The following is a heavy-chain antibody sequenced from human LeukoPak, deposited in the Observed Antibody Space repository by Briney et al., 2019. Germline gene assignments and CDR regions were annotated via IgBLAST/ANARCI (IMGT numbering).Heavy chain of an antibody. CDR2: IHSGGDT. CDR1: GLTVSSHY. D-gene: IGHD3-22*01. J-gene: IGHJ3*02. CDR3: ARELGVGVIGDAFDM. Sequence: GGSLRLSCAASGLTVSSHYITWVRQAPGKGLEWVSVIHSGGDTHYADSVKGRFTISRDNAKNTLSLQMDSLGTEDTAVYYCARELGVGVIGDAFDMWGQGTMVTVSS. V-gene: IGHV3-53*01.